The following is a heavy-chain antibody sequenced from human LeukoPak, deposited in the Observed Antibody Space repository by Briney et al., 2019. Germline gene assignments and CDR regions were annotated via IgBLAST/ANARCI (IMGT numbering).Heavy chain of an antibody. V-gene: IGHV4-59*01. Sequence: SETLSLTCTVSGDSISSYYWSWIRQPPGKALEWIGYIYYSGSTNYNPSRESRVILSAETSMNQFCLKLSSVTAADTAVYYCLRGQYDSSGYYLYYWGQGTLVTVSS. CDR2: IYYSGST. D-gene: IGHD3-22*01. CDR1: GDSISSYY. J-gene: IGHJ4*02. CDR3: LRGQYDSSGYYLYY.